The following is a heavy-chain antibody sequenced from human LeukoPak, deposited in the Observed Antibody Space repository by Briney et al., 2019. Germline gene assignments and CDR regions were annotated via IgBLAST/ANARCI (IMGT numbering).Heavy chain of an antibody. J-gene: IGHJ6*03. CDR2: IIPIFGTA. V-gene: IGHV1-69*06. D-gene: IGHD6-6*01. CDR3: AGKDSQQLVYYYYYYYMDV. Sequence: GASVKVSCKASGGTFISYAISWVRQAPGQGLEWMGGIIPIFGTANYAQKFQGRVTITADKSTSTAYMELSSLRSEDTAVYYCAGKDSQQLVYYYYYYYMDVWGEGTTVTVSS. CDR1: GGTFISYA.